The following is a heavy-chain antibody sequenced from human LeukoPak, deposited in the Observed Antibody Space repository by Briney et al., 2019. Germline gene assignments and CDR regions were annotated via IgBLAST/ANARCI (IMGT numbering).Heavy chain of an antibody. CDR3: AKDTSAFPLAGLFDY. V-gene: IGHV3-9*03. J-gene: IGHJ4*02. Sequence: GRSLRLSCAASGFTFDDYAMHWVRQAPGKGLEWVSGISWNSGSIGYADSVKGRFTISRDNAKNSLYLQMNSLRAEDMALYYCAKDTSAFPLAGLFDYWGQGTLVTVSS. CDR1: GFTFDDYA. D-gene: IGHD3-10*01. CDR2: ISWNSGSI.